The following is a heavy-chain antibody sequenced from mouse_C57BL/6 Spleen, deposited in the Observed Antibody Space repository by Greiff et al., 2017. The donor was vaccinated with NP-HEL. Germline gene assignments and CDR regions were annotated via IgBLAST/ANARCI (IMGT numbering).Heavy chain of an antibody. V-gene: IGHV1-18*01. CDR1: GYTFTDYN. D-gene: IGHD1-1*01. J-gene: IGHJ3*01. Sequence: VQLQQSGPELVKPGASVKIPCKASGYTFTDYNMDWVKQSHGKSLEWIGDINPNNGGTIYNQKFKGKATLTVDKSSSTAYMELRSLTSEDTAVYYCARWLYYGSSYAWFAYWGQGTLVTVSA. CDR2: INPNNGGT. CDR3: ARWLYYGSSYAWFAY.